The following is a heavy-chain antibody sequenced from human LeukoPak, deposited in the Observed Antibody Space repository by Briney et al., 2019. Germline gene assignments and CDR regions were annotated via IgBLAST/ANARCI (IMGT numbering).Heavy chain of an antibody. Sequence: SETLSLTCAVYGGSFSGYYWSWIRQPPGKGLEWIGEINHSGSTNYNPSLKSRVTISVDTSKNQFSLKLSSVTAADTAVYYCARGIDYSSTSCLYCSGGSCYPYFDYWGQGTLVTVSS. CDR2: INHSGST. V-gene: IGHV4-34*01. CDR1: GGSFSGYY. CDR3: ARGIDYSSTSCLYCSGGSCYPYFDY. J-gene: IGHJ4*02. D-gene: IGHD2-15*01.